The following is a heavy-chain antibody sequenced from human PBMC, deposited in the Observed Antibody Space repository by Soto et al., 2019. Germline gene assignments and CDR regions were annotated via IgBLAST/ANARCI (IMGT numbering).Heavy chain of an antibody. J-gene: IGHJ5*02. D-gene: IGHD6-19*01. V-gene: IGHV3-9*01. CDR1: GFTFDDYA. Sequence: PGGSLRLSCAASGFTFDDYAMHWVRQAPGKGLEWVSGISWNSGSIGYADSVKGRFTISRDNAKNSLYLQMNSLRAEDTALYYCAKDMGQWLVMNWFDPWGQGTLVTAPQ. CDR3: AKDMGQWLVMNWFDP. CDR2: ISWNSGSI.